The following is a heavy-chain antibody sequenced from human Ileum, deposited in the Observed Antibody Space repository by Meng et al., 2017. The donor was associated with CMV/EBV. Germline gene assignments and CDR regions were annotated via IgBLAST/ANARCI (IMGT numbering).Heavy chain of an antibody. Sequence: GESLKISCAASGFTFSSYSMNWVRQAPGKGLEWVSFISSSSSYIYYADSVKGRVTISRDNAKNSLYLQMNSLRGEDTAVYYCARDRGGSSYGLIWGQGTRVTVSS. J-gene: IGHJ4*02. V-gene: IGHV3-21*01. CDR3: ARDRGGSSYGLI. CDR2: ISSSSSYI. CDR1: GFTFSSYS. D-gene: IGHD1-26*01.